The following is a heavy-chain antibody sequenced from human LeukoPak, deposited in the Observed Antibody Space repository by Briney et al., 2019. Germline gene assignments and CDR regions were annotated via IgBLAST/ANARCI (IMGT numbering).Heavy chain of an antibody. CDR2: ILSAGNDR. CDR3: ARVMLIPRPPSAVHPATNSSSGRLDALDI. J-gene: IGHJ3*02. V-gene: IGHV3-30*03. Sequence: PGRSLRLSCAASGFAFRSYGTHWVRQAPGKGLEWVSAILSAGNDRFYSDSVKGRFTISKDNSKNILYLQMNSLTPEDTAVYYCARVMLIPRPPSAVHPATNSSSGRLDALDIWGQGAVVTVSS. CDR1: GFAFRSYG. D-gene: IGHD3-16*01.